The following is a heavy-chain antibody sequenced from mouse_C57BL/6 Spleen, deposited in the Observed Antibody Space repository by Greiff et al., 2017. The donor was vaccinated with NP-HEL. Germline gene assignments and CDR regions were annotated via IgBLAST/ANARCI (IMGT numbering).Heavy chain of an antibody. CDR2: ISSGSSTI. CDR1: GFTFSDYG. CDR3: AREGIYDGYYGY. J-gene: IGHJ2*01. Sequence: EVMLVESGGGLVKPGGSLKLSCAASGFTFSDYGMHWVRQAPEKGLEWVAYISSGSSTIYYADTVTGRFTISRDNAKNTLFLQMTSLRSEDTAMYYCAREGIYDGYYGYWGQGTTLTVSS. V-gene: IGHV5-17*01. D-gene: IGHD2-3*01.